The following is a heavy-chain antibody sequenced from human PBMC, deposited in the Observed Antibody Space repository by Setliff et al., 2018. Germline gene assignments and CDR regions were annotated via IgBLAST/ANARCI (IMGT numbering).Heavy chain of an antibody. V-gene: IGHV4-34*01. D-gene: IGHD4-17*01. CDR1: GGSFSGYY. Sequence: SETLSLTCAVYGGSFSGYYWSWIRQPPGKGLEWIGEINHSGSTNYNPSLKSRVTISVDTSKNQFSLKLSSVTAADTAVYYCALDYGGTPLDNWGQGTLVTVSS. CDR2: INHSGST. J-gene: IGHJ4*02. CDR3: ALDYGGTPLDN.